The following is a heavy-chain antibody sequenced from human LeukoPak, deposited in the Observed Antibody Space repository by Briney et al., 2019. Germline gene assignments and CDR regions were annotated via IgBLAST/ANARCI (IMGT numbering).Heavy chain of an antibody. Sequence: SETLSLTCTVSGGSISSYYWSWIRQPPGKGLEWIGYIYYSGSTNYNPSLKSRVTISVDTSKNQFSLKLSSVTAADTAVYYCARIPRSRPSNDYGDYVYWGSEYYYYMDVWGKGTTVTVSS. J-gene: IGHJ6*03. D-gene: IGHD4-17*01. V-gene: IGHV4-59*01. CDR1: GGSISSYY. CDR3: ARIPRSRPSNDYGDYVYWGSEYYYYMDV. CDR2: IYYSGST.